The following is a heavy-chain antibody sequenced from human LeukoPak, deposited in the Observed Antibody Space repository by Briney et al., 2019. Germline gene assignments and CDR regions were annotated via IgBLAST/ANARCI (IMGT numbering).Heavy chain of an antibody. CDR1: GGTFSSYA. Sequence: ASVKVSCKASGGTFSSYAISWVQQAPGQGLEWMGKIIPIFGIANYAQKFQGRVTITADKSTSTAYMELSSLRSEDTAVYYCARDKTGLLWFGELPGNWFDPWGQGTLVTVSS. J-gene: IGHJ5*02. D-gene: IGHD3-10*01. CDR3: ARDKTGLLWFGELPGNWFDP. V-gene: IGHV1-69*04. CDR2: IIPIFGIA.